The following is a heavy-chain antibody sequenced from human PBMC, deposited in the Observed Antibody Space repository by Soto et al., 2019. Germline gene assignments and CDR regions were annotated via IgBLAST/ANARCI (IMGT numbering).Heavy chain of an antibody. V-gene: IGHV4-34*01. J-gene: IGHJ2*01. Sequence: QVQLQQWGAGPLRPLETLSLTCGVSGGSFSGYYWPCIRPSPGKGLEWIGDINDRGSSNYNPSLKSRVSISVDTSKNHYSLNLRSVTAADTAVYYCARESHDILTGPPWVWYFDLWGRGTLVTVSS. CDR3: ARESHDILTGPPWVWYFDL. CDR2: INDRGSS. D-gene: IGHD3-9*01. CDR1: GGSFSGYY.